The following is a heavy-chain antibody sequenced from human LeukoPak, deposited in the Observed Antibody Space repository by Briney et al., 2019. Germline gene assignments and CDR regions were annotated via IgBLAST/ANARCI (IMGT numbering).Heavy chain of an antibody. D-gene: IGHD4-17*01. CDR3: ARAPLTYGDYAFDY. CDR1: GDSLSSGGYY. CDR2: IYYSGNT. V-gene: IGHV4-31*03. J-gene: IGHJ4*02. Sequence: SETLSLTCTVSGDSLSSGGYYWTWIRQHPGKGLEWIGYIYYSGNTYYNPSLKSRVTISVDTSKNQFSLKLTSVTAADTAVYYCARAPLTYGDYAFDYWGQGTLVTVSS.